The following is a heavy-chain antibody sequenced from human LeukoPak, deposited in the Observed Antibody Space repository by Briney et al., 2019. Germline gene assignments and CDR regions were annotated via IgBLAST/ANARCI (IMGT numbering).Heavy chain of an antibody. J-gene: IGHJ4*02. V-gene: IGHV3-64*01. Sequence: GGSLRLSCAASGFTFSSYAMHWVRQAPGKGLEYVSAISSNGGSTYYANSVKGRFTISRDNSKNTLYLQMGSLRAEDMAVYYCARYYYDSSDYYRFDYWGQGTLVTVSS. CDR2: ISSNGGST. CDR3: ARYYYDSSDYYRFDY. D-gene: IGHD3-22*01. CDR1: GFTFSSYA.